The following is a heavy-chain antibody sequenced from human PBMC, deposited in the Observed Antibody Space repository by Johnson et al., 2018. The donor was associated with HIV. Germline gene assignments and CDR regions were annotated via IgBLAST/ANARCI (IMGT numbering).Heavy chain of an antibody. J-gene: IGHJ3*01. CDR3: AKEEVYGSRSYKPPDAFDL. CDR1: GFTFDSYG. Sequence: QVQLVESGGGVVQPGGSLRLSCVASGFTFDSYGMHWVRQAPGKGLEWVAFIQYDGGMKYYTDSLKGRFTVSSDNSKKTLYLQMNSLRPEDTAVYYCAKEEVYGSRSYKPPDAFDLWGQGTMVTVSS. V-gene: IGHV3-30*02. CDR2: IQYDGGMK. D-gene: IGHD3-22*01.